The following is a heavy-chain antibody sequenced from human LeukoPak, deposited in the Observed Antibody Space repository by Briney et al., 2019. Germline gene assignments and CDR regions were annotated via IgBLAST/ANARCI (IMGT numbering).Heavy chain of an antibody. D-gene: IGHD4-23*01. V-gene: IGHV3-74*01. CDR3: AKEKTTMVTRWYFQH. CDR1: GFTFSENW. Sequence: GGSLRLSCAASGFTFSENWMHWVRQVPGKGLVWVSRINTDGSSTGYADSVKGRFTISRDNSKNTLYLQMNSLRAEDTAVYYCAKEKTTMVTRWYFQHWGQGTLVTVSS. CDR2: INTDGSST. J-gene: IGHJ1*01.